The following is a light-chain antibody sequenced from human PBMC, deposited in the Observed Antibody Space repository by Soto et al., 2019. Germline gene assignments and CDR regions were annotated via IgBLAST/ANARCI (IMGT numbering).Light chain of an antibody. J-gene: IGKJ1*01. CDR1: QSISSW. CDR2: KAS. Sequence: DIRMSQSPSTLSASVGDRVTITCRASQSISSWLAWYQQKAGRAPNLLISKASSLQSGVPSRFSGSGSGTEFTLTISSLQPDDFATYYCQQYGDYPWTFGQGTKVDIK. V-gene: IGKV1-5*03. CDR3: QQYGDYPWT.